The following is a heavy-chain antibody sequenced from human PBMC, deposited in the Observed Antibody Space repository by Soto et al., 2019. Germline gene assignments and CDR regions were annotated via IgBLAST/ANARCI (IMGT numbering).Heavy chain of an antibody. CDR3: AKDRTYCSGGSCSGMDV. D-gene: IGHD2-15*01. CDR1: GFTFDDYA. J-gene: IGHJ6*02. Sequence: EVQLVESGGGLVQPGRSLRLSCAASGFTFDDYAMHWVRQAPGKGLEWVSGISWNSGSIGYADSVKGRFTISRDNAKNSLYLQMNSLRAEDTALYYCAKDRTYCSGGSCSGMDVWGQGTTVTVSS. CDR2: ISWNSGSI. V-gene: IGHV3-9*01.